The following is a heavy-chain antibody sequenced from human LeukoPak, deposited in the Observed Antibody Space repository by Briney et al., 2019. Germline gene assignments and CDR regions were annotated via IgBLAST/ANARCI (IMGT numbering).Heavy chain of an antibody. D-gene: IGHD3-22*01. CDR1: GYSFTSYD. CDR2: MNPNSGDP. V-gene: IGHV1-8*01. CDR3: ARPQNYDRSGFDY. J-gene: IGHJ4*02. Sequence: GASVKVSCKASGYSFTSYDIHWVRQATGQGLEWMGWMNPNSGDPTYGQKFQGRVTMTRNTSISTAHMELSSLRSEDTAVYYCARPQNYDRSGFDYWGQGTLVTVSS.